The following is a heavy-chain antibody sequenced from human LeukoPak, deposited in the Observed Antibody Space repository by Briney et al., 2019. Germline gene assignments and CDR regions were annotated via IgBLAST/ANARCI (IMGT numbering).Heavy chain of an antibody. J-gene: IGHJ4*02. CDR3: ARDYRGFRGLDY. CDR2: ITISSSII. Sequence: TGGSLRLSCAASGFSFSDYSMNWVRQAPGKGLEWVSSITISSSIIYYADSVKGRFTISRDNAKNSLFLQMNSLRAEDTAVYYCARDYRGFRGLDYWGQGTLVTVSS. CDR1: GFSFSDYS. V-gene: IGHV3-21*01.